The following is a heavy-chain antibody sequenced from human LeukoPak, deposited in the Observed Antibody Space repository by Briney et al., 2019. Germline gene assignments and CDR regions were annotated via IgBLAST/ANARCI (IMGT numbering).Heavy chain of an antibody. CDR3: AREDCSSNSCYTVVWFDP. D-gene: IGHD2-2*02. CDR2: MNSNSGNT. J-gene: IGHJ5*02. CDR1: GYTFTIYD. Sequence: ASVKVSCKASGYTFTIYDINWVRHATGQGLAWMGWMNSNSGNTGYAQKFQGRVTMTRNTSISTAYMELSSLRSEDTAVYYCAREDCSSNSCYTVVWFDPWGQGTLVTVSS. V-gene: IGHV1-8*01.